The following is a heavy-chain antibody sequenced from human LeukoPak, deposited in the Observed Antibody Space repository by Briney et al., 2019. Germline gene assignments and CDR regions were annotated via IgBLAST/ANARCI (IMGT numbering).Heavy chain of an antibody. J-gene: IGHJ3*02. D-gene: IGHD6-19*01. Sequence: HSGGSLRLSCAASGFTVSSNYMNWVRQAPGKGLEWVSVIYTGGNTYYADSVKARFTISRDNSKNTLYLQMHSLRAEDTAVYYCASPSSGQSFDIWGQGTMVTVSS. CDR3: ASPSSGQSFDI. CDR1: GFTVSSNY. V-gene: IGHV3-53*01. CDR2: IYTGGNT.